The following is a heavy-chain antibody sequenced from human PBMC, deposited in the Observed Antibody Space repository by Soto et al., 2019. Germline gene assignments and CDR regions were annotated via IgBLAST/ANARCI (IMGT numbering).Heavy chain of an antibody. CDR2: ISYDGSNK. V-gene: IGHV3-30*18. D-gene: IGHD2-15*01. CDR1: GFTFSSYG. Sequence: GGSLRLSCAASGFTFSSYGMHWVRQAPGKGLEWVAVISYDGSNKYYADSVKGRFTISRDNSKNTLYLQMNSLRAEDTAVYYCAKDLGYCSGGGCYWDAFDIWGQGTMVTVSS. CDR3: AKDLGYCSGGGCYWDAFDI. J-gene: IGHJ3*02.